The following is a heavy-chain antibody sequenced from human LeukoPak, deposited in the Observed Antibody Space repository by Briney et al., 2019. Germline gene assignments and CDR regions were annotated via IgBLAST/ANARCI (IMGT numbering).Heavy chain of an antibody. D-gene: IGHD2-15*01. CDR1: GGSFSGYY. J-gene: IGHJ5*02. CDR2: INRSGST. Sequence: SESLSLTCAVYGGSFSGYYWSWIRQPPGKGLEWIGEINRSGSTNYNASLKSQVTISVGKSKNQFSLKLSSETAADTAVYCWGRGYLGYCSGGSFAETGWFDPWGQGTLVTVSS. V-gene: IGHV4-34*01. CDR3: GRGYLGYCSGGSFAETGWFDP.